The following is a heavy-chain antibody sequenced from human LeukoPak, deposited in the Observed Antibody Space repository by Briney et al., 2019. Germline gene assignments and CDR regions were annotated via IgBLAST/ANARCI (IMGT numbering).Heavy chain of an antibody. CDR1: GFTFSSYS. CDR2: ISSSSSYI. J-gene: IGHJ4*02. CDR3: ARDRSSSWDPTGFDY. V-gene: IGHV3-21*01. D-gene: IGHD6-13*01. Sequence: GGSLRLSCAASGFTFSSYSMNWVRQAPGKGLEWVSSISSSSSYIYYADSVKGRFTISRDNAKNSLYLQMNSLRAEDTAVYYCARDRSSSWDPTGFDYWGQGTLVTVSS.